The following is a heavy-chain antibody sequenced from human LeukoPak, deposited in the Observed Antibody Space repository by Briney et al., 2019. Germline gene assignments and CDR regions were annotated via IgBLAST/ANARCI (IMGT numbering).Heavy chain of an antibody. Sequence: PGGSLRLSCAASGFTFSSYGMSWVRQAPGKGLEWVSAISGRDSSTYYADSVKGRFTISRDNSKNTLFLQTNSVRDEDTATYYCAKRSEYGGNWNYFDYWGQGTPVTVSS. D-gene: IGHD4-23*01. V-gene: IGHV3-23*01. CDR3: AKRSEYGGNWNYFDY. CDR2: ISGRDSST. J-gene: IGHJ4*02. CDR1: GFTFSSYG.